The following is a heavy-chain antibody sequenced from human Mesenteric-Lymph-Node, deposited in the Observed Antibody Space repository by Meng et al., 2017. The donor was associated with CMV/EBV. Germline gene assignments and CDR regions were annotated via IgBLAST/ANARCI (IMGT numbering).Heavy chain of an antibody. D-gene: IGHD3-22*01. CDR3: ARRNYYDNSNYFCSSYYYDN. J-gene: IGHJ4*02. CDR2: IKQDGSEK. V-gene: IGHV3-7*01. Sequence: GGSLRLSCAASGIIFSSYWMSWVRQAPGKGLEWVANIKQDGSEKYYVDSVKGRFTISRDNAKNSLYLQMNSLRAEDTAMYFCARRNYYDNSNYFCSSYYYDNWGQGTLVTVSS. CDR1: GIIFSSYW.